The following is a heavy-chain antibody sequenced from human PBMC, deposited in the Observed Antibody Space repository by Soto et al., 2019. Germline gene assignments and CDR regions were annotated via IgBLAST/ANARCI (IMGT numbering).Heavy chain of an antibody. CDR2: INGRSNYV. D-gene: IGHD1-26*01. CDR1: GFPFWTYS. V-gene: IGHV3-21*02. J-gene: IGHJ4*02. CDR3: AREDGVVGSSSAFDH. Sequence: EVKLLESGGGLVQPGGSMRLSCEASGFPFWTYSMSWVRQAPRKGLEWVSSINGRSNYVYYADSVKGRFTISRDNAKNSLYLQMNRLRAEDTAIYYCAREDGVVGSSSAFDHWGLGTLVTVSS.